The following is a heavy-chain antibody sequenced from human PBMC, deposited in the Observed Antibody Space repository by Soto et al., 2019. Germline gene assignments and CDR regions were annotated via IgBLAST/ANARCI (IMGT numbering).Heavy chain of an antibody. CDR2: IYYSGST. CDR3: ARDSYCGGDCYSRYFDY. V-gene: IGHV4-61*01. CDR1: GGSVSSGSYY. D-gene: IGHD2-21*02. Sequence: PSETLSLTCTVSGGSVSSGSYYWSWIRQPPGKGLEWIGYIYYSGSTNYNPSLKSRVTISVDTSKNQFSLKLSSVTAADTAVYYCARDSYCGGDCYSRYFDYWGQGTLVTVS. J-gene: IGHJ4*02.